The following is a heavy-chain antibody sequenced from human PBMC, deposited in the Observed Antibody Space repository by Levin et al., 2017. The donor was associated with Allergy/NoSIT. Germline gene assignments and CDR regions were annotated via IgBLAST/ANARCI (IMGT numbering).Heavy chain of an antibody. CDR2: ISSSGSTI. CDR3: ARWGQLGNYVDY. J-gene: IGHJ4*02. D-gene: IGHD7-27*01. Sequence: LSLTCAASGFTFSDYYMSWIRQAPGKGLEWVSYISSSGSTIYYADSVKGRFTISRDNAKNSLYLQMNSLRAEDTAVYYCARWGQLGNYVDYWGQGTLVTVSS. CDR1: GFTFSDYY. V-gene: IGHV3-11*01.